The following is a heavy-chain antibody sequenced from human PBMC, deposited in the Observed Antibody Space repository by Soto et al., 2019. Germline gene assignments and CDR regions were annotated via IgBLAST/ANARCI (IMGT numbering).Heavy chain of an antibody. V-gene: IGHV4-30-4*01. CDR1: GGSISSGDYY. D-gene: IGHD3-16*01. J-gene: IGHJ3*02. Sequence: SETLSLTCTVSGGSISSGDYYWSWISQPPGKGLEWIGYIYYSGSTYYNPSLKSRVTISVDTSKNQFSLKLSSVTAADTAVYYCARAGGGTDDAFDIWGQGTMVTVSS. CDR2: IYYSGST. CDR3: ARAGGGTDDAFDI.